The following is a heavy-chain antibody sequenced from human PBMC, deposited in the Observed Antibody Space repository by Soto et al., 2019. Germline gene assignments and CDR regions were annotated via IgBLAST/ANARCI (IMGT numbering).Heavy chain of an antibody. CDR2: ISGGGGTT. V-gene: IGHV3-23*01. D-gene: IGHD6-13*01. CDR3: AKDQAAGGTISRYFQD. J-gene: IGHJ1*01. CDR1: GFTFSSYA. Sequence: GGSLRLSCEASGFTFSSYAMSWVRQAPGKGLEWVSGISGGGGTTYYADSVKGRSTISRDNSKSTLYLQVNSLRAEDTAVYYCAKDQAAGGTISRYFQDWGQGTLVTVSS.